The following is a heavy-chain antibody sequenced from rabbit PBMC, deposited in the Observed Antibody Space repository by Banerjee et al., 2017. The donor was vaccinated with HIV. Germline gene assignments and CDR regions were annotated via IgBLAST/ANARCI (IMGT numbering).Heavy chain of an antibody. CDR1: GNDFSAYA. V-gene: IGHV1S47*01. D-gene: IGHD4-1*01. CDR2: LYPIYGAT. J-gene: IGHJ4*01. Sequence: QEQLVESGGGLVTLGGSLKVTCKASGNDFSAYAISWVRQAPGKGLEWIAFLYPIYGATDYASWVNGRFTVSLDNAQNTVTLQMTSLTAADTATYFCARGLVAGVLNLWGQGTLVTVS. CDR3: ARGLVAGVLNL.